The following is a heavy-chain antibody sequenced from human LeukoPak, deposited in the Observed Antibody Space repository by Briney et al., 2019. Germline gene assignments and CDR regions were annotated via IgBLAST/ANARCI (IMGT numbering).Heavy chain of an antibody. Sequence: SVKVSCKASGGTFSSYAISWVRQAPGQGLEWMGRIIPIVGIANYAQKLQGRVTITADKSTSTAYLELSSLRSEDTAMYYCARYPNHGTTLWLGELSWFDPWGQGTLVTVSS. V-gene: IGHV1-69*04. CDR2: IIPIVGIA. CDR1: GGTFSSYA. D-gene: IGHD3-10*01. J-gene: IGHJ5*02. CDR3: ARYPNHGTTLWLGELSWFDP.